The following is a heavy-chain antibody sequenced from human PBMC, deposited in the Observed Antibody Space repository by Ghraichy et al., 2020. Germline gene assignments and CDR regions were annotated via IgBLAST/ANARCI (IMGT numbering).Heavy chain of an antibody. D-gene: IGHD1-26*01. CDR1: GYTFTSYY. V-gene: IGHV1-46*01. CDR2: INPSGGST. J-gene: IGHJ3*02. Sequence: ASVKVSCKASGYTFTSYYMHWVRQAPGQGLEWMGIINPSGGSTSYAQKFQGRVTMTRDTSTSTVYMELSSLRSEDTAVYYCASQVGATGAFDIWGQGTMVTVSS. CDR3: ASQVGATGAFDI.